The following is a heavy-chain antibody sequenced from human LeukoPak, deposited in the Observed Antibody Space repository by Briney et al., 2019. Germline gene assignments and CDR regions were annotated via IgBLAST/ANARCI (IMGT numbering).Heavy chain of an antibody. D-gene: IGHD3-22*01. CDR3: AVGITMIVVVITPLDY. Sequence: ASVKVSSKASGGTFSSYAISWVRQAPGQGLEWMGRIIPILGIANYAQKFQGRVTITADKSTSTAYMELSSLRSEDTAVYYCAVGITMIVVVITPLDYWGQGTLVTVSS. J-gene: IGHJ4*02. CDR1: GGTFSSYA. V-gene: IGHV1-69*04. CDR2: IIPILGIA.